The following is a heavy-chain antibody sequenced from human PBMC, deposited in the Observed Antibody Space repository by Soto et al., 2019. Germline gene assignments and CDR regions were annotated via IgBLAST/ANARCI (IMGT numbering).Heavy chain of an antibody. CDR3: ERGIGATGFDP. D-gene: IGHD5-12*01. CDR2: VSSSSSYT. CDR1: GFTFSDYY. Sequence: GGSLRLSCAASGFTFSDYYTSWIRQAPGKGLEWVSYVSSSSSYTNYADSVKGRFTISRDNAKNSLYLQMNSLRAEDTAVYYCERGIGATGFDPWGQGTLVTVSS. V-gene: IGHV3-11*06. J-gene: IGHJ5*02.